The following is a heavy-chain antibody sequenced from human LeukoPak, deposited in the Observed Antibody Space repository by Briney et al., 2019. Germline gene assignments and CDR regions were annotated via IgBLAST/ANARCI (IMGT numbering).Heavy chain of an antibody. Sequence: SETLSLTCAVYGGSFSGYYWSWIRQPPGKGLEWIGEINHSGSTNYNPSLKSRVTISVDTSKNQFSLKLSSVTAADTAVYYCARLDCGGDCYVDYWGQGTLVTVSS. CDR3: ARLDCGGDCYVDY. CDR2: INHSGST. CDR1: GGSFSGYY. V-gene: IGHV4-34*01. J-gene: IGHJ4*02. D-gene: IGHD2-21*02.